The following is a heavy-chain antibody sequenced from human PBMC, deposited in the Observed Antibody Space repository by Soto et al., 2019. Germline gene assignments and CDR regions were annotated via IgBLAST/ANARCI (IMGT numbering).Heavy chain of an antibody. Sequence: SETLSLTCTVSGGSISSGDYYWSWIRQPPGKGLEWIGYIYYSGSTYYNPSLKSRVTISVDTSKNQFSLKLSSVTAADTAVYYCARSTKDYYYGMDVWGQGTTVTVSS. CDR1: GGSISSGDYY. CDR2: IYYSGST. V-gene: IGHV4-30-4*01. CDR3: ARSTKDYYYGMDV. J-gene: IGHJ6*02. D-gene: IGHD2-8*01.